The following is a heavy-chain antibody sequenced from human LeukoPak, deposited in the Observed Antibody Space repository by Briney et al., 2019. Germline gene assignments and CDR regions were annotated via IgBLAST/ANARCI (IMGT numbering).Heavy chain of an antibody. D-gene: IGHD2-15*01. CDR2: ISGSGGST. Sequence: GGSLRLSCAASGFTFSSYAMSWVRQAPGKGLEWVSAISGSGGSTYYADSVKGRFTISRDNSKNTLYLQMNSLKTEDSAIYYCASSDCSGGTCYSGIYWGQGTLVTVSS. CDR1: GFTFSSYA. V-gene: IGHV3-23*01. J-gene: IGHJ4*02. CDR3: ASSDCSGGTCYSGIY.